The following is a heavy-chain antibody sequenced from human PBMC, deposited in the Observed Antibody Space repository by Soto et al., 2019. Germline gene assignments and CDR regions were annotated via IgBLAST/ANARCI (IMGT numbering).Heavy chain of an antibody. V-gene: IGHV3-66*01. CDR2: IYSGGST. J-gene: IGHJ4*02. Sequence: GGSLGLSCAASGFTCSRYWMSWVRQAPGKGLEWVSVIYSGGSTYYADSVKGRFTFSRDNSKNTLYLQMNSLRAEDTAVYYCAKGGSGYTRNFFDSWGQGT. CDR3: AKGGSGYTRNFFDS. D-gene: IGHD2-2*02. CDR1: GFTCSRYW.